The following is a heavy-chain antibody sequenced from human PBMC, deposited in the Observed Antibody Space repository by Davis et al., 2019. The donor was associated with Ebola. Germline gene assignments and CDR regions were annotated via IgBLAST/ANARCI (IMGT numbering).Heavy chain of an antibody. CDR3: ARSYCSSTSCYWGHLRGMDV. D-gene: IGHD2-2*01. CDR2: MNPNSGNT. Sequence: ASVKVSCKASGYTFTSYDINWVRQATGQGLEWMGWMNPNSGNTGYAQKFQGRVTMTRNTSISTAYMELSSLRSEDTAVYYCARSYCSSTSCYWGHLRGMDVWGQGTTVTVSS. V-gene: IGHV1-8*01. CDR1: GYTFTSYD. J-gene: IGHJ6*02.